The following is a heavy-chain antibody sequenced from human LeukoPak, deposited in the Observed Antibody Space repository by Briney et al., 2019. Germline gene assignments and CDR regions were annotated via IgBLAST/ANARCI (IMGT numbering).Heavy chain of an antibody. CDR2: ISGGGGVT. J-gene: IGHJ4*02. V-gene: IGHV3-23*01. D-gene: IGHD1-26*01. CDR1: GFTFSSYA. CDR3: AKVVGVVPYYFDY. Sequence: PGGSLRPSCAASGFTFSSYAMSWARQAPGKGLEWVSAISGGGGVTYYADSVKGRFNISRDNSKNTLYLQMSSLRAEDTAVYYCAKVVGVVPYYFDYWGQGTLVTVSS.